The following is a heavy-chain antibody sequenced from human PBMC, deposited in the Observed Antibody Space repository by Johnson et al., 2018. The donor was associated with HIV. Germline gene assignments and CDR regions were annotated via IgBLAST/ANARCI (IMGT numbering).Heavy chain of an antibody. D-gene: IGHD1-26*01. CDR3: AKDWSRTVGATLGPGAFDI. CDR2: ISYDGGLK. CDR1: GFSFSSYA. J-gene: IGHJ3*02. Sequence: QMLLVESGGGVVQPGRSLRLSCAASGFSFSSYAVNWVRQAPGKGLEWVTVISYDGGLKYYADSVKGRFTISRDNSKNTLYLQMNSLRAEDTAVYYCAKDWSRTVGATLGPGAFDIWGQGTMVTVSS. V-gene: IGHV3-30*04.